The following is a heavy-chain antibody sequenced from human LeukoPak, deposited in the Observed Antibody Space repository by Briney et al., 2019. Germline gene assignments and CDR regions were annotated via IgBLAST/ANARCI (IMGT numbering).Heavy chain of an antibody. CDR1: GGTFSSYA. J-gene: IGHJ6*04. D-gene: IGHD2-15*01. V-gene: IGHV1-69*06. Sequence: SVKVSCKASGGTFSSYAISWVRQAPGQGLEWMGGIIPIFGTANYAQKFQGRVTITADKSTSTAYMELSRLRSEDTAVYYCARGVVAATLMEYYYYGMDVWGKGTTVTVSS. CDR3: ARGVVAATLMEYYYYGMDV. CDR2: IIPIFGTA.